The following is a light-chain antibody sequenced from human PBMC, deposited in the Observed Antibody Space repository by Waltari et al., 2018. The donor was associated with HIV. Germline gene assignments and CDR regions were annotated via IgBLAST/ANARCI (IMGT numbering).Light chain of an antibody. Sequence: QSILTQPPSVSAAPGQKVTISCSGDNSNLGNNFVSWYQQVPGSAPRLLIYDNEKRASGISDRVSASRAGVSATLGIAGLQIVDEADYYCGTWDSSLSLYVFGPGTTVAVL. CDR1: NSNLGNNF. V-gene: IGLV1-51*01. J-gene: IGLJ1*01. CDR2: DNE. CDR3: GTWDSSLSLYV.